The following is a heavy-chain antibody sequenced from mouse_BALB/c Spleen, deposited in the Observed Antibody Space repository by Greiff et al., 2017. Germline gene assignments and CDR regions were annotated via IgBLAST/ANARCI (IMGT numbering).Heavy chain of an antibody. CDR1: GYTFTSYY. CDR3: TRGNGGNYAWFAY. D-gene: IGHD2-1*01. Sequence: VQLQQSGAELVKPGASVKLSCKASGYTFTSYYMYWVKQRPGQGLEWIGEINPSNGGTNFNEKFKSKATLTVDKSSSTAYMQLSSLTSEDSAVYYCTRGNGGNYAWFAYWGQGTLVTVSA. CDR2: INPSNGGT. J-gene: IGHJ3*01. V-gene: IGHV1S81*02.